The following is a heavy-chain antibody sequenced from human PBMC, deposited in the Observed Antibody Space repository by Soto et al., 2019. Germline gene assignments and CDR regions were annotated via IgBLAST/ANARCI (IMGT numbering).Heavy chain of an antibody. CDR2: ISRSSSFI. CDR1: GFTFSSYN. V-gene: IGHV3-21*01. J-gene: IGHJ4*02. CDR3: ARDCSGGSCYSSGPTIDS. Sequence: EVQLVESGGGLVKPGGSLRLSCAASGFTFSSYNMNWVRQAPGKGLEWVSYISRSSSFISYADSVKGRFTISRDNVKNSLYLQMNSLRAEDTAVYYCARDCSGGSCYSSGPTIDSWRQGTLVTVSS. D-gene: IGHD2-15*01.